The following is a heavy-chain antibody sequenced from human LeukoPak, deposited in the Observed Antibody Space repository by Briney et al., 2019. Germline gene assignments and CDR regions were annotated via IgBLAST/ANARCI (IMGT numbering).Heavy chain of an antibody. V-gene: IGHV3-11*01. D-gene: IGHD3-9*01. J-gene: IGHJ4*02. CDR1: GLTFSDSY. CDR3: SRDPRLADY. Sequence: PGGSLRLSCAASGLTFSDSYMTWIRQAPGRGLEWLSYISGSGSGINYADSVKGRFTISRDNTMNSLYLQMNSLRVEDTAVYYCSRDPRLADYWGQGTLVTVSS. CDR2: ISGSGSGI.